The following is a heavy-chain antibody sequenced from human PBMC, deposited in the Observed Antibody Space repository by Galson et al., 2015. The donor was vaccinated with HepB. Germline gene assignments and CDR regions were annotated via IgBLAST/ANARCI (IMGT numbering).Heavy chain of an antibody. CDR2: IRQDGSEK. J-gene: IGHJ4*02. D-gene: IGHD5-24*01. CDR1: GFTFSSHW. CDR3: ARLGYTDPCYFDY. Sequence: SLRLSCAASGFTFSSHWMTWVRQAPGKGLEWVANIRQDGSEKYYVDSVKGRFTISRDNAKNSLYLQMNSLRVEDTAVYYCARLGYTDPCYFDYWGQGTLVTVSS. V-gene: IGHV3-7*03.